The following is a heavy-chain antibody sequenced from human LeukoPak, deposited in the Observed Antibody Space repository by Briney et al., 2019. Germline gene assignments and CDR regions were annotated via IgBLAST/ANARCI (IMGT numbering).Heavy chain of an antibody. V-gene: IGHV3-7*01. CDR2: IKQDGSDK. CDR1: GFTFTKYW. J-gene: IGHJ4*02. Sequence: GGSLRLSCAASGFTFTKYWVTWVRQAPGKGLEWVGNIKQDGSDKNYMDSVKGRFTISRDNTKNSVYLQMSSLRAEDTAVYYCAREGWGPEYWGQGTLVTVPS. CDR3: AREGWGPEY. D-gene: IGHD1-14*01.